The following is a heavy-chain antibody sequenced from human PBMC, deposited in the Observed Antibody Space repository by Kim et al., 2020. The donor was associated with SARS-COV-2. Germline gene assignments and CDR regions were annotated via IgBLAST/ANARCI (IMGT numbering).Heavy chain of an antibody. J-gene: IGHJ6*02. CDR3: ARDQGEAYYYDSSVYGMDV. V-gene: IGHV1-46*01. CDR1: GYTFTSYY. CDR2: INPSGGST. D-gene: IGHD3-22*01. Sequence: ASVKVSCKASGYTFTSYYMHWVRQAPGQGLEWMGIINPSGGSTSYAQKFQGRVTMTRDTSTSTVYMELSSLRSEDTAVYYCARDQGEAYYYDSSVYGMDVWGQGTTVTVSS.